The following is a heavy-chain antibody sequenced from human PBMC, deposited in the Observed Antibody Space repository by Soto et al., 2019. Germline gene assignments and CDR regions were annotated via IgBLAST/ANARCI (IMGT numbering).Heavy chain of an antibody. CDR2: VYYRGST. CDR1: GGSISSGGYY. Sequence: SETLSLTCTVSGGSISSGGYYWSWIRQPPGKGLEWIGSVYYRGSTYYNPSLKSRVTISVDTSKNQLSLKLRSVTAADTAVYYCASSGEVEGWFDPWGQGTLVTVSS. CDR3: ASSGEVEGWFDP. D-gene: IGHD4-17*01. V-gene: IGHV4-39*01. J-gene: IGHJ5*02.